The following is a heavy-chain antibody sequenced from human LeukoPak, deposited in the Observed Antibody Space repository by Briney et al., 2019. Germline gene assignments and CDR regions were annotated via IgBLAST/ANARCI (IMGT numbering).Heavy chain of an antibody. J-gene: IGHJ2*01. CDR1: GFTFNSYA. V-gene: IGHV3-33*01. Sequence: PGGSLRPSCAASGFTFNSYAMHWVRQAPGKGLEWMAVIWFDGGNKYYADSVKGRFTIARDNSKNTLYLQMNSLRAEDTAVYDCSRDSGYCGGDCYPEWYFDLWGRGTLVTVSS. CDR3: SRDSGYCGGDCYPEWYFDL. CDR2: IWFDGGNK. D-gene: IGHD2-21*02.